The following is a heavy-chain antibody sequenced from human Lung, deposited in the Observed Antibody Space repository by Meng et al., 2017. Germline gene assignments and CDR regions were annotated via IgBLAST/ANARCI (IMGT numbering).Heavy chain of an antibody. V-gene: IGHV4-34*01. CDR2: INHSGST. CDR1: GGSFSDYY. CDR3: ARGPTTMAHDFDY. Sequence: SETLSLTCVVSGGSFSDYYWSWIRQPPGKGLEWIGEINHSGSTNYNPSLESPATISVDTSQNNLSLKLSSVTAADSAVYYCARGPTTMAHDFDYWGQGTLVTVSS. J-gene: IGHJ4*02. D-gene: IGHD4-11*01.